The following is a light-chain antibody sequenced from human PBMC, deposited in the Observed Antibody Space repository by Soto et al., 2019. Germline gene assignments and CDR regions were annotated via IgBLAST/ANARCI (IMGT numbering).Light chain of an antibody. CDR1: SSDVVTYNL. V-gene: IGLV2-23*01. Sequence: QSALTQPASVSGSPGQSINISCTGTSSDVVTYNLVSWYQQHPGKAPTVLIYEGTKRPSGVSNRFSGSKSGNTASLTISGLQAEDEADYYCCSYAGSSTGVFGGGTKLTVL. J-gene: IGLJ3*02. CDR2: EGT. CDR3: CSYAGSSTGV.